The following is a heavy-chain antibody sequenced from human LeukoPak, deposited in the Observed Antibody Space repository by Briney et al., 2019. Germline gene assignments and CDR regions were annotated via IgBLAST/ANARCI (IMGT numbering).Heavy chain of an antibody. D-gene: IGHD1-1*01. CDR3: TRDRGAYNLYDY. CDR2: IRRKAYGETA. J-gene: IGHJ4*02. Sequence: GGSLRLSCTVSGFTFGDYAMSWLRQAPGKGLEWVGFIRRKAYGETADYAASVKGRFTISRDDSKAIAYLQMNSLKTEDTAVYHCTRDRGAYNLYDYWGQGTLVTVSS. CDR1: GFTFGDYA. V-gene: IGHV3-49*03.